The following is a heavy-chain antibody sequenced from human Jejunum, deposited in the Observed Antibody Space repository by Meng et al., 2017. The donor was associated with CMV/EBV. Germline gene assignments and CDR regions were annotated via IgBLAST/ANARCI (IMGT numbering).Heavy chain of an antibody. V-gene: IGHV4-4*07. CDR1: AGSISGYY. Sequence: QVQLQESGPGLVKSSETLSLTCFVAAGSISGYYWSWIRQHAGKGLEWIGRIYTSGSTHYNPSLKSRLTMSVDLSNNQISLKLRSVTAADTAVYYCARESGSYYWFDPWGQGTLVTVSS. CDR2: IYTSGST. D-gene: IGHD1-26*01. J-gene: IGHJ5*02. CDR3: ARESGSYYWFDP.